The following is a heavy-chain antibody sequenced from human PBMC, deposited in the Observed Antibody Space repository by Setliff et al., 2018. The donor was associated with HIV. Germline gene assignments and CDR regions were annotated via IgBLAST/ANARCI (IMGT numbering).Heavy chain of an antibody. V-gene: IGHV4-39*01. D-gene: IGHD2-21*02. Sequence: PSETLSLTCAVYGASISSSNSYWGWIRQPPGKRLEWLGSIYQSGSTSYNPSLSSRLTISVDTSKNQVSLRLSSVTAADTGVYYCARHDGTYCGGDCYLLGYFDLWGRGTLVTVSS. CDR2: IYQSGST. CDR3: ARHDGTYCGGDCYLLGYFDL. CDR1: GASISSSNSY. J-gene: IGHJ2*01.